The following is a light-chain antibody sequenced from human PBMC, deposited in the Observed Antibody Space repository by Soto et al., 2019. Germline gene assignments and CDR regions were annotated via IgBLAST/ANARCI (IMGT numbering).Light chain of an antibody. Sequence: DIQMTQSPSSLSASVGDRVTITCRASQSISSYLNWYQRKPGKAPQLLIYAASTLQSGVPSRFRGSGSGTDFTLAISSLQPEDSATYFCQQTYSTPRTFGQGTKVDI. CDR3: QQTYSTPRT. CDR1: QSISSY. CDR2: AAS. V-gene: IGKV1-39*01. J-gene: IGKJ1*01.